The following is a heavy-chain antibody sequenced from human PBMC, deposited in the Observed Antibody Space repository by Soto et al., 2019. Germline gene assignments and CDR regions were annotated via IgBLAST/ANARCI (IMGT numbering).Heavy chain of an antibody. D-gene: IGHD1-26*01. CDR3: ACSKGGIRPYWFDP. CDR1: GFTFSSYG. CDR2: ISYEGSNK. J-gene: IGHJ5*02. Sequence: QVQLVESGGGVVQPGRSLRLSCAASGFTFSSYGMHWVRQAPGKGLEWVAVISYEGSNKYYADSVKGRFTISRDNSKNTLYLQMNSLRAEDTAVYYCACSKGGIRPYWFDPWGQGTLVTVSS. V-gene: IGHV3-30*03.